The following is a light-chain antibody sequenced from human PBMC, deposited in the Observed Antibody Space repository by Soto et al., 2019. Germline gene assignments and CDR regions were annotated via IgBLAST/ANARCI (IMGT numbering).Light chain of an antibody. CDR3: SSYTNSILV. J-gene: IGLJ3*02. CDR1: SSDVGGYNY. V-gene: IGLV2-14*01. Sequence: QSALTQPASVSGSPGQSITISCTGTSSDVGGYNYVSWYQQHPGKAPKLMIYEVSNRPSGVSNRFSGSKSGNTASLTISGLQAEDEADYYCSSYTNSILVFGGGTQLTVL. CDR2: EVS.